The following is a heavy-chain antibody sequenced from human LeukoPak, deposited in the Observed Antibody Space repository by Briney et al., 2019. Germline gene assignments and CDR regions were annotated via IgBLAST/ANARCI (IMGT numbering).Heavy chain of an antibody. CDR2: IYTSGST. J-gene: IGHJ5*02. CDR3: ARELGIAAASP. Sequence: NTSETLFLTCTVSGGSISSGSYYCSWIRQPAGKGLEWIGRIYTSGSTNYNPSLKSRVTISVDTSKNQFSLKLSSVTAADTAVYYCARELGIAAASPWGQGTLVTVSS. D-gene: IGHD6-13*01. CDR1: GGSISSGSYY. V-gene: IGHV4-61*02.